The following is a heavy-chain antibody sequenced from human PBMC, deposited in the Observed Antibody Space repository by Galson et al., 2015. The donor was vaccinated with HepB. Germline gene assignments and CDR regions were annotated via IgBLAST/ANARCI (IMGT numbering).Heavy chain of an antibody. Sequence: CAISGDSVSSNNDAWNWIRQSPSRGLEWLGRTYYKSKWYNDYAVSVKSRITINPDTSKNQFSLQLNSVTPEDTAVYYCAREALTGDPDRDYFDPWGQGNLVTVSS. CDR1: GDSVSSNNDA. CDR2: TYYKSKWYN. D-gene: IGHD7-27*01. CDR3: AREALTGDPDRDYFDP. V-gene: IGHV6-1*01. J-gene: IGHJ5*02.